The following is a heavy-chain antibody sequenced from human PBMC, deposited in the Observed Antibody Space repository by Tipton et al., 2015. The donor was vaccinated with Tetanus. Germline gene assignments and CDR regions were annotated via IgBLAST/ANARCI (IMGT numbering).Heavy chain of an antibody. CDR1: GYSFGIYW. CDR2: IYPGYSVT. Sequence: VQLVQSGAEVKKPGESLKISCKGSGYSFGIYWLAWVPHMPRKGLEWMGIIYPGYSVTRYSPSFEGQVTISVDKSVPPAYLQWSSVKASDTGMYYGTRRLRPLTGDRIWYFDLWGRGTQVTVSS. D-gene: IGHD7-27*01. J-gene: IGHJ2*01. V-gene: IGHV5-51*01. CDR3: TRRLRPLTGDRIWYFDL.